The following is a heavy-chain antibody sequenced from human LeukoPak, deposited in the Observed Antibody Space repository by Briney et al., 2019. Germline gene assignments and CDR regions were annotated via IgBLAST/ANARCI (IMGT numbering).Heavy chain of an antibody. V-gene: IGHV4-59*01. J-gene: IGHJ4*02. Sequence: SETLSLTCTVSGGSISSYYWSWIRQPPGKGLEWIGYIYYSGTTNYNPSLKSRVTISVDTSKNQFSLKLSSVTAADTAVYYCARGVNIAAAQYGYWGQGTLVTVSS. CDR2: IYYSGTT. CDR1: GGSISSYY. CDR3: ARGVNIAAAQYGY. D-gene: IGHD6-13*01.